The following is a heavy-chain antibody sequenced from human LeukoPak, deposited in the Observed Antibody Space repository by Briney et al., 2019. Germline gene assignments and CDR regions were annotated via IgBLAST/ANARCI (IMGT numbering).Heavy chain of an antibody. CDR1: GFTFSSYW. D-gene: IGHD6-19*01. V-gene: IGHV3-74*01. CDR3: ASTLRSGGYIYPLDY. J-gene: IGHJ4*02. Sequence: PGGSLRLSCAASGFTFSSYWMHWVRQAPGKGLVWVSRINSDGSSTSYADSVKGRFTISRDNAKNTLYLQMNSLRAEDTAVYYCASTLRSGGYIYPLDYWGRETLVTVSS. CDR2: INSDGSST.